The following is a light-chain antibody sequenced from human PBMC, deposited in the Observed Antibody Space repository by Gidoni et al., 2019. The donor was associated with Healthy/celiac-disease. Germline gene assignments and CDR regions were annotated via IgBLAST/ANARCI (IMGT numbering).Light chain of an antibody. J-gene: IGKJ2*04. CDR2: GAS. CDR3: QQYGSSPPMCS. Sequence: VLTPSPGTLSLSPGERATLSCRASQSVSSSYLAWYQQKPGQAPRLLIYGASSRATGIPDRFRGSGSGTDFTLTISRLEPEDFAVYYCQQYGSSPPMCSFGQGTKLEIK. CDR1: QSVSSSY. V-gene: IGKV3-20*01.